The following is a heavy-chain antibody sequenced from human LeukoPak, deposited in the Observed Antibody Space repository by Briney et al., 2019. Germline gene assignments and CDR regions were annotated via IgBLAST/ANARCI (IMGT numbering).Heavy chain of an antibody. CDR1: GGSISSGSYY. CDR2: IYYSGST. D-gene: IGHD3-22*01. J-gene: IGHJ4*02. Sequence: SETLSLTCTVSGGSISSGSYYWSWIRQPPGKGLEWIGYIYYSGSTNYNPSLKSRVTISVDTSKNQFSLKLSSVTAADTAVYYCARLGRTYYYDSSGRGLVGYFDYWGQGTLVTVSS. V-gene: IGHV4-61*01. CDR3: ARLGRTYYYDSSGRGLVGYFDY.